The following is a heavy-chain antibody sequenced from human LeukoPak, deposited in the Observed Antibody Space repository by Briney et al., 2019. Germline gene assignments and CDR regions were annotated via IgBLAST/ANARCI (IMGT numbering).Heavy chain of an antibody. CDR3: ARGSGGFDY. D-gene: IGHD4-23*01. V-gene: IGHV3-53*01. Sequence: GGSLRLSCAASGFTFSSYWMHWVRQAPGKGLEWVSVIYSGGSTYYADSVKGRFTISRDNSKNTLYLQMNSLRAEDTAVYYCARGSGGFDYWGQGTLVTVSS. CDR1: GFTFSSYW. CDR2: IYSGGST. J-gene: IGHJ4*02.